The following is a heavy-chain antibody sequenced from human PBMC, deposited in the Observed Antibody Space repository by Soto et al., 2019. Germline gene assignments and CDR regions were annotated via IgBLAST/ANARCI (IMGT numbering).Heavy chain of an antibody. CDR3: ATSPGGLDRYNSEYYGMEV. CDR2: IGGSGTGGRT. D-gene: IGHD5-12*01. V-gene: IGHV3-23*01. Sequence: GGSLRLSCTAPGLTFSTYAISWVRQAPWKGLEWVSAIGGSGTGGRTYYADSVRGRFTISRDNSKDTVYLQMNSLRADDTAVYYSATSPGGLDRYNSEYYGMEVYRRGTTVTICS. J-gene: IGHJ6*01. CDR1: GLTFSTYA.